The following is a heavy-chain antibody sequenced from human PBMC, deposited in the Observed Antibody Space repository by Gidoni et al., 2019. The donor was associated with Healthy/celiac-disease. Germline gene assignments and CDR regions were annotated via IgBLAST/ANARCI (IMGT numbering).Heavy chain of an antibody. D-gene: IGHD3-16*01. J-gene: IGHJ6*03. CDR1: GFTFSSYS. CDR2: ISSSSSYI. V-gene: IGHV3-21*01. Sequence: EVQLVESGGGLVKPGGSLRLSCAASGFTFSSYSMNWVRPAPGKGLEWVSSISSSSSYIYYADSVKGRFTISRDNAKNSLYLQMNSLRAEDTAVYYCARVGADNYYYMDVWGKGTTVTVSS. CDR3: ARVGADNYYYMDV.